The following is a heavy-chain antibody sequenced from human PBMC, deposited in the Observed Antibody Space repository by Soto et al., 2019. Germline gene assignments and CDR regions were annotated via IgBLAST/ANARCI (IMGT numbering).Heavy chain of an antibody. D-gene: IGHD4-17*01. CDR1: GFSLSTTGLG. CDR3: AHSDYIRPLDS. V-gene: IGHV2-5*02. Sequence: QITLKESGPTLVKPTQTLTLTCTFSGFSLSTTGLGVGWIRQPPGKALEWLALIYWDDDKRYSPSLKSRLTITKDPTKNQVVLTLTNMGPLDTATYYCAHSDYIRPLDSWGQGTLVTVSS. J-gene: IGHJ4*02. CDR2: IYWDDDK.